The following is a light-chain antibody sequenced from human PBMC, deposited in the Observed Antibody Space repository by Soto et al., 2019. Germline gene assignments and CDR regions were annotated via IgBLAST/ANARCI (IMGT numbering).Light chain of an antibody. CDR3: VQHNRYPRT. CDR2: ATS. V-gene: IGKV1-17*01. Sequence: DIQMTQSPSSLSASVGDRVTITCRASQGIGGDAGWYQQKPGKPPKRLIYATSTLQSGIPSRFSGGGFGTEFTLTISSLQPEDFATYYCVQHNRYPRTFGQGTRVEMK. J-gene: IGKJ1*01. CDR1: QGIGGD.